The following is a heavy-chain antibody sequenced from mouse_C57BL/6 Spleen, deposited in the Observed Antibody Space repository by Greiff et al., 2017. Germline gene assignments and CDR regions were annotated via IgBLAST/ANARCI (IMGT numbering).Heavy chain of an antibody. Sequence: QVQLQQSGAELVKPGASVKLSCKASGYTFTSYWMQWVKQRPGQGLEWIGEIDPSDSYTNYNQKFKGKATLTVDTSSSTAYMQLSSLTSEDSAVYYCARNPLWDDDYWGQGTTLTVSS. D-gene: IGHD4-1*01. V-gene: IGHV1-50*01. CDR3: ARNPLWDDDY. J-gene: IGHJ2*01. CDR1: GYTFTSYW. CDR2: IDPSDSYT.